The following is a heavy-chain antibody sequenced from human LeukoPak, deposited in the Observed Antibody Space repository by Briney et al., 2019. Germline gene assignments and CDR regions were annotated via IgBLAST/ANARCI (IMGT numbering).Heavy chain of an antibody. V-gene: IGHV4-34*01. CDR1: GGSFSGYY. Sequence: SETLSLTCAVSGGSFSGYYWSWIRQPPGKGLEWIGEINHSGSTNYNPSLKSRVTISVDTSKNQFSLKLSSVTAADTAVYYCARGLRITIFGVVLHNWFDPWGQGTLVTVSS. CDR3: ARGLRITIFGVVLHNWFDP. CDR2: INHSGST. J-gene: IGHJ5*02. D-gene: IGHD3-3*01.